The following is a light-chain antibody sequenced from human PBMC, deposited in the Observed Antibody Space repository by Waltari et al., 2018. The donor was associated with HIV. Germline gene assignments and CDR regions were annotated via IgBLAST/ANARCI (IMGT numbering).Light chain of an antibody. J-gene: IGLJ3*02. CDR1: RSNSGAGYD. CDR2: GNN. CDR3: QSYDTSLGGWV. V-gene: IGLV1-40*01. Sequence: SVLTQPPSVSGAPGQRVTISCTGSRSNSGAGYDSHWYQHLPGTAPKLLIVGNNNRPSGVPDRFSGSKSGTSASLAITGLQAEDEAEYYCQSYDTSLGGWVFGGGTKLTVL.